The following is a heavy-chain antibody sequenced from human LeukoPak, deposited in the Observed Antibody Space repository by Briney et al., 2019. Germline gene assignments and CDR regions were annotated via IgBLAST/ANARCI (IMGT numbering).Heavy chain of an antibody. CDR2: ISYDGSNK. CDR1: GFTFSSYA. V-gene: IGHV3-30*04. D-gene: IGHD2-15*01. CDR3: AKGVVVVAATPSPFDY. Sequence: GRSLRLSCAASGFTFSSYAMHWVRQAPGKGLEWVAVISYDGSNKYYADSVKGRFTISRDNSKNTLYLQMNSLRAEDTAVYYCAKGVVVVAATPSPFDYWGQGTLVTVSS. J-gene: IGHJ4*02.